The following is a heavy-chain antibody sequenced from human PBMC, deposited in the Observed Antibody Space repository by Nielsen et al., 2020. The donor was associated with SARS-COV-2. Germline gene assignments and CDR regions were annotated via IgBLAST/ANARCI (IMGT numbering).Heavy chain of an antibody. CDR3: ARDYGIAVAGTDDAFDI. CDR2: ISYDGSNK. D-gene: IGHD6-19*01. V-gene: IGHV3-30-3*01. J-gene: IGHJ3*02. Sequence: GGSLRLSCAASGFTFSSYAMHWVRQAPGKGLEWVAVISYDGSNKYYADSVKGRFTISRDNSKNTLYLQMNSLRAEDTAVYYCARDYGIAVAGTDDAFDIWGQGTMVTVSS. CDR1: GFTFSSYA.